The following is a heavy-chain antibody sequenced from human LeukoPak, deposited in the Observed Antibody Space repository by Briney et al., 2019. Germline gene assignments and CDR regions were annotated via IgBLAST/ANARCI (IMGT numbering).Heavy chain of an antibody. Sequence: PGGSLRLSCAASGFTFSSYTMNWVRQAQGKGLEWVSSISSSSSYIYYADSLKGRFTISRDNATNSLYLQMNSLRAEDTAVYYCARELGAFDIWGQGTMVTVSS. CDR3: ARELGAFDI. J-gene: IGHJ3*02. CDR2: ISSSSSYI. V-gene: IGHV3-21*01. CDR1: GFTFSSYT. D-gene: IGHD7-27*01.